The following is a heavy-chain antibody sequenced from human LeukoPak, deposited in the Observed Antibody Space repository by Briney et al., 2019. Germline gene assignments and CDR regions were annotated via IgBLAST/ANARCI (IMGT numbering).Heavy chain of an antibody. CDR2: ISYDGSNK. J-gene: IGHJ4*02. CDR1: GFTFSSYA. D-gene: IGHD5-24*01. Sequence: GGSLRLSCAASGFTFSSYAMHWVRQAPGKGLEWVAVISYDGSNKYYADSVKGRFTISRDNSKNTLYLQMNSLRAEDTALYYCATLRRNGYNYDYWGQGTLVTVSS. CDR3: ATLRRNGYNYDY. V-gene: IGHV3-30-3*01.